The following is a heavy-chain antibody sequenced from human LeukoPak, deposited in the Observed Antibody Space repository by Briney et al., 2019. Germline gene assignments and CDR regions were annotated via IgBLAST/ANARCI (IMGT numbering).Heavy chain of an antibody. J-gene: IGHJ6*02. V-gene: IGHV1-69*13. D-gene: IGHD4-17*01. CDR1: GGTFSSYA. CDR3: ARDRTSVTTRSDYYYGMDV. Sequence: ASVKVSCKASGGTFSSYAIGWVRQAPGQGLEWMGGIIPIFGTANYAQKFQGRVTITADESTSTAYMELSSLRSEDTAVYYCARDRTSVTTRSDYYYGMDVWGQGTTVTVSS. CDR2: IIPIFGTA.